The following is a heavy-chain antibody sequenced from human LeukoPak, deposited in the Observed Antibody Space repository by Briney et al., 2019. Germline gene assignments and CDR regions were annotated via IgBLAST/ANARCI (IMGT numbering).Heavy chain of an antibody. CDR3: ARDRISPNWRRTNWFDP. D-gene: IGHD1-1*01. J-gene: IGHJ5*02. CDR2: IYYSGST. V-gene: IGHV4-30-4*08. Sequence: SETLSLTCTVSGGSISSGDYYWSWIRQPPGKGLEWIGYIYYSGSTYYNPSLKSRVTISVDTSKNQFSLKLSSVTAADTAVYYCARDRISPNWRRTNWFDPWGQGTLVTVSS. CDR1: GGSISSGDYY.